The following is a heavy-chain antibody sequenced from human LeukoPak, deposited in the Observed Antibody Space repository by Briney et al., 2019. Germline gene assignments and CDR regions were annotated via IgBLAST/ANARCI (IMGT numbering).Heavy chain of an antibody. CDR1: GYTFTGYY. V-gene: IGHV1-2*02. D-gene: IGHD3-10*01. J-gene: IGHJ4*02. CDR2: INPNSGGT. CDR3: ARDRSWFGELPGSY. Sequence: ASAKVSCKASGYTFTGYYMHWVRQAPGQGLEWMGWINPNSGGTNYAQKFQGRVTMTRDTSISTAYMELSRLRSDDTAVYYCARDRSWFGELPGSYWGQGTLVTVSS.